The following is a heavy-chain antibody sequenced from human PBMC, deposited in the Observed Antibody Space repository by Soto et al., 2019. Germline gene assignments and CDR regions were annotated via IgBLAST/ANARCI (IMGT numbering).Heavy chain of an antibody. Sequence: SETLSLTCPVSGGSISSYYWSWIRQPPGKGLEWIGYIHHSGSILYNPSLKSRVTISVDTSKNQFSLHLSSVTAADTAVYFCAREDDGGDSLDVWGQGTTVTVSS. D-gene: IGHD2-21*02. CDR2: IHHSGSI. J-gene: IGHJ6*02. CDR3: AREDDGGDSLDV. V-gene: IGHV4-59*12. CDR1: GGSISSYY.